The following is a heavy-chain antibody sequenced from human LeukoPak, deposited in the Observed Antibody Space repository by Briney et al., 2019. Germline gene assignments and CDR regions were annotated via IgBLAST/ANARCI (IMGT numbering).Heavy chain of an antibody. CDR3: ATSYSYGQPEFDY. CDR2: ISSSGSTI. Sequence: KPGGSLRLSRAASGFTFSDYYMSWIRQAPGEGLEWVSYISSSGSTIYYADSVKGRFTISRDNAKNSLYLQMNSLRAEDTAVYYCATSYSYGQPEFDYWGQGTLVTVSS. CDR1: GFTFSDYY. V-gene: IGHV3-11*01. D-gene: IGHD5-18*01. J-gene: IGHJ4*02.